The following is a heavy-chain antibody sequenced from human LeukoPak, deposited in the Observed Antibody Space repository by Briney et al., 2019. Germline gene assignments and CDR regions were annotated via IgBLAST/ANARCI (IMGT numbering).Heavy chain of an antibody. D-gene: IGHD1-1*01. CDR2: ISTYSGNT. J-gene: IGHJ3*02. CDR3: ARVNEVRAFDI. V-gene: IGHV1-18*01. Sequence: ASVKVSCKASGYTFTSYGITWVRQAPGQGLEWMGWISTYSGNTNYAQKLQGRVTMTTDTSTSTAYMELRSLRSDDTAVYYCARVNEVRAFDIWGQGTMVTVSS. CDR1: GYTFTSYG.